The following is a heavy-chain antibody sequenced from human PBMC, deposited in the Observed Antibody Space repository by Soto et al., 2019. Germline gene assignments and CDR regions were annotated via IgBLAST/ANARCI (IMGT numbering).Heavy chain of an antibody. D-gene: IGHD6-13*01. V-gene: IGHV1-69*06. CDR1: GGTFNNSA. CDR3: ATQQQLPTFDF. Sequence: QVQLVQSGAEVKKPGSSVKVSCKASGGTFNNSAFSWVRQAPGQGLEWMGGIVPIFNTSHFAEKFQGRLTLTADKSTSTAFIELICHRSDDPAVYCCATQQQLPTFDFWGQGTLVSVSS. J-gene: IGHJ4*02. CDR2: IVPIFNTS.